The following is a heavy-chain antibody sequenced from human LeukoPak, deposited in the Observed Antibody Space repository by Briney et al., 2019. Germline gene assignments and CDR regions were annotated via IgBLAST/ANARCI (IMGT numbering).Heavy chain of an antibody. Sequence: SVKVSCKASGGTFSSYAISWVRQAPGQGLEWMGGIIPIFGTANYAQKFQGRVTMTRDTSISTAYMELSRLRSDDTAVYYCARSREAYSYGSDWGQGTLVTVSS. CDR3: ARSREAYSYGSD. CDR1: GGTFSSYA. D-gene: IGHD5-18*01. V-gene: IGHV1-69*05. J-gene: IGHJ4*02. CDR2: IIPIFGTA.